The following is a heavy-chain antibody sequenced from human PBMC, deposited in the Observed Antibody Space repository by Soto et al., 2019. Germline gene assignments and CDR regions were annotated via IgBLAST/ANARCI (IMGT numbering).Heavy chain of an antibody. J-gene: IGHJ4*02. CDR1: VGSISSSSYY. Sequence: TLALTCTVSVGSISSSSYYWGWVRQPPGKGLEWIGSIYYSGNTYYNPSLKSRGTISVDTSKNQFSLKLSSVTGADTAVYYCARHGNWNSDYWGQGTLVTVSS. CDR3: ARHGNWNSDY. CDR2: IYYSGNT. V-gene: IGHV4-39*01. D-gene: IGHD1-20*01.